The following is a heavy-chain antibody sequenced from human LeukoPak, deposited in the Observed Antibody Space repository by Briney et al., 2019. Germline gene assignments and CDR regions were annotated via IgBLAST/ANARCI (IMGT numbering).Heavy chain of an antibody. CDR1: GYTFTSYY. CDR2: INPSGGST. J-gene: IGHJ4*02. D-gene: IGHD3-10*01. CDR3: ARDGVSHITMVRGVIIRAIDY. Sequence: GASVKVSCKASGYTFTSYYMHWVRQAPGQGLEWMGIINPSGGSTSYAQKFQGRVTMTRDTSTSTVYMELSSLRSEDTAVYYCARDGVSHITMVRGVIIRAIDYWGQGTLVTVSS. V-gene: IGHV1-46*01.